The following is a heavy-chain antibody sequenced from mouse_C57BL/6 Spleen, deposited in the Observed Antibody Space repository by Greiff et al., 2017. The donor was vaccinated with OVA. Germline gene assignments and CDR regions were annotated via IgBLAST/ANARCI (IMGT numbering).Heavy chain of an antibody. CDR3: ASYTVVGAMDY. CDR2: IRNKANGYTT. J-gene: IGHJ4*01. V-gene: IGHV7-3*01. CDR1: GFTFTDYY. D-gene: IGHD1-1*01. Sequence: EVQLVESGGGLVQPGGSLSLSCAASGFTFTDYYMSWVRQPPGKALEWLGFIRNKANGYTTEHSASVKGRFTISRDNSQSILYLQMTALRAYASATYYCASYTVVGAMDYWGQGTSVTVSS.